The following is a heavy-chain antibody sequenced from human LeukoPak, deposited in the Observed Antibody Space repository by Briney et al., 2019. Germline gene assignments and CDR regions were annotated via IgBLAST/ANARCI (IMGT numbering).Heavy chain of an antibody. CDR3: ARDLTWLRS. CDR1: GFTFSSYA. CDR2: ISGSGDST. Sequence: PGGSLRLSCAASGFTFSSYAMSWVRQAPGKGLEWVSAISGSGDSTYYGDSVKGRFTISRDNAKNTLYLQMNSLRAEDTAVYYCARDLTWLRSWGQGTLVTVSS. J-gene: IGHJ4*02. D-gene: IGHD5-12*01. V-gene: IGHV3-23*01.